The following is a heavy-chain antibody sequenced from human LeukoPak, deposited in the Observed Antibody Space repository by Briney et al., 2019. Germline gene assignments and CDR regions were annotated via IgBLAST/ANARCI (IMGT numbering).Heavy chain of an antibody. CDR2: ISYDGSNK. D-gene: IGHD6-19*01. V-gene: IGHV3-30*18. Sequence: PGGSLRLSCAASGFTFSSYWMHWVRQAPGKGLEWVAVISYDGSNKYYADSVKGRFTISRDNSKNTLYLQMNSLRAEDTAVYYCAKDQGSGWYPNYYYYMDVWGKGTTVTVSS. CDR1: GFTFSSYW. J-gene: IGHJ6*03. CDR3: AKDQGSGWYPNYYYYMDV.